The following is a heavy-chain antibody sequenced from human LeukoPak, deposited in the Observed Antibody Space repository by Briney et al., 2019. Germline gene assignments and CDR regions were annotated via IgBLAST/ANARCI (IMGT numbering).Heavy chain of an antibody. CDR3: ARDRVEYYDSSGYYYEGDLFDY. D-gene: IGHD3-22*01. CDR2: ISYDGSNK. V-gene: IGHV3-30-3*01. Sequence: GGSLRLSCAASGFTFSSYAMHWVRQAPGKGLEWVAVISYDGSNKYYADSVKGRFTISRDNSKNTLYLQMNSLRAEDTAVYYCARDRVEYYDSSGYYYEGDLFDYWGQGTLVTVSS. CDR1: GFTFSSYA. J-gene: IGHJ4*02.